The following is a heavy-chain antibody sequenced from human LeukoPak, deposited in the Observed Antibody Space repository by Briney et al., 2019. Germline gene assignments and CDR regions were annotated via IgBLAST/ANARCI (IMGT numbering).Heavy chain of an antibody. CDR2: IYYSGST. V-gene: IGHV4-59*01. Sequence: KASETLSFTCTVSGGSISSYYWSWIRQPPGKGLEWIGYIYYSGSTNCNPSLKSRVTISVDTSKNQFSLKLSSVTAADTAVYYCAAYYYDSSGYFRRFDYWGQGTLVTVSS. CDR3: AAYYYDSSGYFRRFDY. CDR1: GGSISSYY. D-gene: IGHD3-22*01. J-gene: IGHJ4*02.